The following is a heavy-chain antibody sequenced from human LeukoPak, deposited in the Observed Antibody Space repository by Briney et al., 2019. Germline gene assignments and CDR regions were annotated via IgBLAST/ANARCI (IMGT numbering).Heavy chain of an antibody. CDR2: INWNGDTT. J-gene: IGHJ4*02. D-gene: IGHD2-2*01. CDR1: GFPFQDSG. CDR3: ARQTRGYVYYFDY. Sequence: GGSLRLSRAASGFPFQDSGLSWVRQAPGKGLEWISGINWNGDTTVYADSVKGRFTISRDNAKNSLYLQMNSLRADDTAFYYCARQTRGYVYYFDYWGQGTLVTVSS. V-gene: IGHV3-20*04.